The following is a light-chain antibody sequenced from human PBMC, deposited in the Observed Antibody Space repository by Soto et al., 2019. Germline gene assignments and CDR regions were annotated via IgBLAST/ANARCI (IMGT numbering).Light chain of an antibody. CDR1: QSINY. CDR3: QRFGTSPPWT. J-gene: IGKJ1*01. CDR2: GAS. Sequence: EIVLTQSPGTLSLSPGERATLSCRASQSINYLAWYQQKVGQAPRLLIYGASTRATGIPDRFSGSGSGTDFSLTISRLEPEDFAVYYCQRFGTSPPWTFGQGTKVEFK. V-gene: IGKV3-20*01.